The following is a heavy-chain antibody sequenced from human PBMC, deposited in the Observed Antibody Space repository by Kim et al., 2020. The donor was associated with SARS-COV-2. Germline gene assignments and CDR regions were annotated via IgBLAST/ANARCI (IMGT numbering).Heavy chain of an antibody. J-gene: IGHJ5*02. CDR2: IYYSGST. CDR1: GGSISSYY. D-gene: IGHD3-10*01. V-gene: IGHV4-59*01. Sequence: SETLSLTCTVSGGSISSYYWSWIRQPPGKGLEWIGYIYYSGSTNYNPSLKSRVTISVDTSKNQFSLKLSSVTAADTAVYYCARDRGELWFGEGNWFDPWG. CDR3: ARDRGELWFGEGNWFDP.